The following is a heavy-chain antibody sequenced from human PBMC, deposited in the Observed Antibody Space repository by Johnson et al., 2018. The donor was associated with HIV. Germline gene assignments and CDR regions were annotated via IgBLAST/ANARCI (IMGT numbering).Heavy chain of an antibody. V-gene: IGHV3-30*04. J-gene: IGHJ3*02. Sequence: QVQLVESGGGLVKPGGSLRLSCAASGFTFSSYAIHWVRQDPGKGLEWVAIISYDGSNKYYADSGKGRFTISRDNSKNTLYLQMNSLRAEDTAVYYCARVEPIRRAIDAFDIWGQGTMVTVSS. CDR2: ISYDGSNK. CDR1: GFTFSSYA. CDR3: ARVEPIRRAIDAFDI. D-gene: IGHD1-14*01.